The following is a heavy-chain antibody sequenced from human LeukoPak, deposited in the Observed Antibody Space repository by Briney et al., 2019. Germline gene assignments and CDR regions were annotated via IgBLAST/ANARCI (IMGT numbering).Heavy chain of an antibody. CDR2: IYPRDSDT. CDR1: EFSVTSNW. J-gene: IGHJ4*02. Sequence: GESLKISGKGSEFSVTSNWIAWVRQMPGKGLECMGVIYPRDSDTRYGPSFQGQVTISADKSISTAYLQWSSLQASDTAIYYCASADYYDSSGHYFDSWGQGTLVTVSS. V-gene: IGHV5-51*01. D-gene: IGHD3-22*01. CDR3: ASADYYDSSGHYFDS.